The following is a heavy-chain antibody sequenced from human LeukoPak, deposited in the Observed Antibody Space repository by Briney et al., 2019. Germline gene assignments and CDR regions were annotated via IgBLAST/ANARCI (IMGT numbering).Heavy chain of an antibody. CDR2: IWYDGSNK. D-gene: IGHD2/OR15-2a*01. J-gene: IGHJ4*02. CDR1: GFTFSSYG. V-gene: IGHV3-33*01. Sequence: GGSLRPSCAASGFTFSSYGMHWVRQAPGKGLEWVALIWYDGSNKYYTDSVKGRLTISRDNSKNTLYLQMNSLRVEDTAVYYCAREGPRGNSQFDYWGQGTLVTVSS. CDR3: AREGPRGNSQFDY.